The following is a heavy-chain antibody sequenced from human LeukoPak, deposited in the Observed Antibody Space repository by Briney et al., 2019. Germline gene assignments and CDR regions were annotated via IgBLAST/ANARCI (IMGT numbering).Heavy chain of an antibody. J-gene: IGHJ6*02. CDR3: AKDLYSDYYGSGSYLRVYYYYGMDV. CDR1: GFTFSSYG. CDR2: ISYDGSNK. D-gene: IGHD3-10*01. V-gene: IGHV3-30*18. Sequence: GGSLRLSCAASGFTFSSYGMHWVRQAPGKGLEWVAVISYDGSNKYYADSVKGRFTISRDNSKNTLYLQMNSLRAEDTAVYYCAKDLYSDYYGSGSYLRVYYYYGMDVWGQGTTVTVSS.